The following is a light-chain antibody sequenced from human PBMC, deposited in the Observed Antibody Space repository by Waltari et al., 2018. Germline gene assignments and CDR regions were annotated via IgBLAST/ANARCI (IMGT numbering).Light chain of an antibody. J-gene: IGKJ4*01. V-gene: IGKV2-29*03. CDR2: EVS. CDR1: ILHRDGKTY. Sequence: ILHRDGKTYLYWYLKRPGQSPQLLISEVSSRFSGVPDRFSGSGSGTDFTLKIIRVEAEDVGLYYCMQGVHLPLTFGGGTKVEIQ. CDR3: MQGVHLPLT.